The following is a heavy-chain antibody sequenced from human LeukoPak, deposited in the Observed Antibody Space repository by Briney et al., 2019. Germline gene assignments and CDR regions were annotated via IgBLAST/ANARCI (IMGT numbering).Heavy chain of an antibody. Sequence: ASVKVSCKASGGTFSSYAISWVRQAPGQGLEWMGGIIPIFGTANYAQKFQGRVTIAADESTSTAYMELSSLRSEDTAVYYCARRRGDYGILWGQGTLVTVSS. V-gene: IGHV1-69*01. J-gene: IGHJ4*02. D-gene: IGHD4-17*01. CDR3: ARRRGDYGIL. CDR1: GGTFSSYA. CDR2: IIPIFGTA.